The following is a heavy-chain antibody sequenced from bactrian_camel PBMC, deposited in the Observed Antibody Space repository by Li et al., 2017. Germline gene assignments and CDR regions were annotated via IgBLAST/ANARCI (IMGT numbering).Heavy chain of an antibody. CDR1: GFSFDDSD. Sequence: HVQLVESGGGSVQAGRSLRLSCTVSGFSFDDSDMGWYRQAPGKECELVSAINVDGTTKYGDSVKGRFNISLDVAKKTLYLQMNSLRPEDTAMYYCAASLGKAYCHRAFFLSRQRPNFGYMGQGTQVTVS. CDR2: INVDGTT. V-gene: IGHV3S55*01. D-gene: IGHD5*01. J-gene: IGHJ4*01.